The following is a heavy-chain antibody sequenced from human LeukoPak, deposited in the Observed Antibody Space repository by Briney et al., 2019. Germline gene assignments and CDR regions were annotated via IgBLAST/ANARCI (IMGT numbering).Heavy chain of an antibody. J-gene: IGHJ3*02. V-gene: IGHV4-59*12. D-gene: IGHD3-16*01. CDR3: ARASWGSNAFDI. Sequence: PSETLSLTCTVSGGSISSYYWSWIRQPPGKGLEWIGYIYYSGSTNYNPSLKSRVTISVDTSKNQFSLQLNSVTPEDTAVYYCARASWGSNAFDIWGQGTMVTVSS. CDR2: IYYSGST. CDR1: GGSISSYY.